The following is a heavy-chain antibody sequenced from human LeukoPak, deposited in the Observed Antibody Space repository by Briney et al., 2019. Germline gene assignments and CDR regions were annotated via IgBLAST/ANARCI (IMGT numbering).Heavy chain of an antibody. J-gene: IGHJ4*02. Sequence: ASVKVSCKASGYTFTGYYMHWVRQAPGQGLEWMGWINPNSGGTNYAQKFQGRVTMTRDTSISTAYMEPSRLRSDDTAVYYCARIGCTNGVCYNGDYWGQGTLVTVSS. CDR2: INPNSGGT. V-gene: IGHV1-2*02. D-gene: IGHD2-8*01. CDR3: ARIGCTNGVCYNGDY. CDR1: GYTFTGYY.